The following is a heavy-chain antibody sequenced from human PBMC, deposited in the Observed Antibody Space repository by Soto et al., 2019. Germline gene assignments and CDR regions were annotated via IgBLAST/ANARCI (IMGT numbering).Heavy chain of an antibody. J-gene: IGHJ5*02. V-gene: IGHV1-46*01. CDR3: ARVVVPTTVTTSNWFDP. CDR2: INPSGGST. Sequence: QVQLVQSGADVKKPGASVKDSCKASGYTFTTYYMHWVRQAPGQGLEWMGIINPSGGSTNYAQRFQGRVTMTSDTSTSTVYMELSNLRNDDTAVYYCARVVVPTTVTTSNWFDPWGQGTLVTVSS. CDR1: GYTFTTYY. D-gene: IGHD4-17*01.